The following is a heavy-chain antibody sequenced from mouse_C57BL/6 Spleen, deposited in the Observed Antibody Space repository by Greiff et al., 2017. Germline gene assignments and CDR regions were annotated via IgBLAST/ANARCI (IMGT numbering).Heavy chain of an antibody. D-gene: IGHD1-1*01. Sequence: VQLQQPGAELVKPGASVKMSCKASGYTFTSYWITWVKQRPGQGLEWIGDIYPGSGSTNYNEKFKSKATLTVDTSSSTAYMQLSSLTSEDSAVYYCARDKTHYYGSSHYFDYWGQGTTLTVSS. J-gene: IGHJ2*01. CDR1: GYTFTSYW. CDR3: ARDKTHYYGSSHYFDY. CDR2: IYPGSGST. V-gene: IGHV1-55*01.